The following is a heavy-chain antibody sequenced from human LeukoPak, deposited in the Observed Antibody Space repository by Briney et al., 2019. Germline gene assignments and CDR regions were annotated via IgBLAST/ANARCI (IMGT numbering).Heavy chain of an antibody. Sequence: GGSLRLSCAASGFTFSDYYMNWIRQAPGKGLEWVSYISSSSSTTYYADSVRGRFTISRDNAKNSLYLQMNSLRAEDTAVYYCARENRGFITRPIDYWGQGTLVTVSS. CDR1: GFTFSDYY. V-gene: IGHV3-11*04. D-gene: IGHD3-10*01. CDR3: ARENRGFITRPIDY. J-gene: IGHJ4*02. CDR2: ISSSSSTT.